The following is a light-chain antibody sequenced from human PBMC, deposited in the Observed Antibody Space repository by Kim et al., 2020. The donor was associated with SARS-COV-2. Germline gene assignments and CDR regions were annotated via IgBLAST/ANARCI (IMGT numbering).Light chain of an antibody. J-gene: IGLJ3*02. Sequence: YELTQPPSVSVSPGQTASITCSGHKLGDKYACWYQQKPGQSPVVVIYQDNKRPSGIPERFSGSNSGNTATLTISGTQAMDEADYYCQAWDSSALWVFGGGTQLTVL. V-gene: IGLV3-1*01. CDR2: QDN. CDR1: KLGDKY. CDR3: QAWDSSALWV.